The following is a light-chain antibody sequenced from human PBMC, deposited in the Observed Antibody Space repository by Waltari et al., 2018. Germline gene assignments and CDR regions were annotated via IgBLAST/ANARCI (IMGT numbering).Light chain of an antibody. J-gene: IGKJ2*03. V-gene: IGKV1-12*01. CDR2: AGS. Sequence: DIQMTQSPSSVSASVGDRVTITCRASQDINKWLAWFQQTPGKAPKLLLYAGSSLQSGVPSRFRGSGSGADFTLTISTLQPEDSATYYCQQAHSFPYSFGQGTKLEIK. CDR1: QDINKW. CDR3: QQAHSFPYS.